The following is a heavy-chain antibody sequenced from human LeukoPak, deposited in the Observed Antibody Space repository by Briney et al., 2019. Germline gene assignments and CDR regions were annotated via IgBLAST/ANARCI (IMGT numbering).Heavy chain of an antibody. J-gene: IGHJ4*02. D-gene: IGHD4-11*01. CDR2: IDWDDDK. CDR1: GFSLSTSGVG. V-gene: IGHV2-70*11. CDR3: ARITIQQRPRTTTEVIDS. Sequence: SGPTLVNPTQTLTLTCTFSGFSLSTSGVGVGWIRQPPGKALEWLARIDWDDDKYYSTSLKTRLTISKDTSKNQVVLTMTNMDPVDTATYYCARITIQQRPRTTTEVIDSWGQGTLVTVSS.